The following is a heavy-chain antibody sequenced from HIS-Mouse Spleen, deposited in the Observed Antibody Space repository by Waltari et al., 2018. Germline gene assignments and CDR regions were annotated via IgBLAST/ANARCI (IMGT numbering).Heavy chain of an antibody. CDR3: AREIPYSSSWYDWYFDL. V-gene: IGHV4-39*07. CDR2: IYYSGST. CDR1: GGSISSSSYY. Sequence: QLQLQESGPGLVKPSETLSLTCTVSGGSISSSSYYWGWIRQPPGKGLEWIGSIYYSGSTYNNRSLKSRVTISVDTSKNQFSLKLSSVTAADTAVYYCAREIPYSSSWYDWYFDLWGRGTLVTVSS. D-gene: IGHD6-13*01. J-gene: IGHJ2*01.